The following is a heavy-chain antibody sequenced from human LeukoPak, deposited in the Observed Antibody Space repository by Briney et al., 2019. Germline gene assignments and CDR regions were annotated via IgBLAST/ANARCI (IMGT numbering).Heavy chain of an antibody. Sequence: GGSLRLSCAAPGFTFSSSWMTWVRQAPGKGLECVANIKGDGSEKHYGDSVKGRFTISRDNAESSLYLQMNSLRVEDTAVYYCARGYSVANWGQGTLVTVSS. CDR3: ARGYSVAN. J-gene: IGHJ4*02. V-gene: IGHV3-7*04. CDR1: GFTFSSSW. CDR2: IKGDGSEK. D-gene: IGHD4-11*01.